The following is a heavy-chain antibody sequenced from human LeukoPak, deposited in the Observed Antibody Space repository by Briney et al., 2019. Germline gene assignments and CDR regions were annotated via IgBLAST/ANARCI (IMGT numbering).Heavy chain of an antibody. CDR3: ARGYSSSWDRWYFDY. CDR1: GFTFSSYG. V-gene: IGHV3-23*01. D-gene: IGHD6-13*01. J-gene: IGHJ4*02. CDR2: ISDRGDGT. Sequence: GGSLRLSCAASGFTFSSYGMSWVRQDPGKGLEWVSSISDRGDGTYYADSVKGRFTISRDNSKNTLYLQMNSLRAEDTAVYYCARGYSSSWDRWYFDYWGQGTLVTVSS.